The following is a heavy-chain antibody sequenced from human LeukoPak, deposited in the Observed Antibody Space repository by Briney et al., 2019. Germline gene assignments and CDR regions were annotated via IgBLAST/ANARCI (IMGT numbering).Heavy chain of an antibody. D-gene: IGHD3-22*01. V-gene: IGHV4-4*07. CDR1: GGSISSYY. CDR3: ARVSSGSPAYYYYVDV. CDR2: IYTSGST. J-gene: IGHJ6*03. Sequence: SETLSLTCTVSGGSISSYYWSWIRQPAGKGLEWIGRIYTSGSTNYNPSLKSRVTMSVDTSKNQFSLKLSSVTAADTAVYYCARVSSGSPAYYYYVDVWGKGTTVTVSS.